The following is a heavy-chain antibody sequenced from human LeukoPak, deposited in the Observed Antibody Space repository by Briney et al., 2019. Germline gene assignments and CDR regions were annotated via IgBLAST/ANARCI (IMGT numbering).Heavy chain of an antibody. D-gene: IGHD3-22*01. V-gene: IGHV1-46*01. CDR2: INPSGGST. Sequence: ASVKVSCKASGYTFTGYYMHWVRQAPGQGLEWMGIINPSGGSTSYAQKFQGRVTMARDMSTSTVYMELSSLRSEDTAVYYCARDLARYYDSSGYHVDAFDIWGQGTMVTVSS. CDR1: GYTFTGYY. J-gene: IGHJ3*02. CDR3: ARDLARYYDSSGYHVDAFDI.